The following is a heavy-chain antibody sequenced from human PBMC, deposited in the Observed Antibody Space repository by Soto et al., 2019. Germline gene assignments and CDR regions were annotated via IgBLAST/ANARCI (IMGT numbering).Heavy chain of an antibody. Sequence: GESLKISCKASGYRFTSYWIGWVRQMPGKGLEWMGIIYPTDSDTRYSPSFQGQVTISRDNSKNTLYMQMNSLRAEDTAVYYCAKAASSRWSNYYYYGMDVWGQGTTVTVSS. CDR3: AKAASSRWSNYYYYGMDV. J-gene: IGHJ6*02. D-gene: IGHD6-13*01. CDR1: GYRFTSYW. V-gene: IGHV5-51*01. CDR2: IYPTDSDT.